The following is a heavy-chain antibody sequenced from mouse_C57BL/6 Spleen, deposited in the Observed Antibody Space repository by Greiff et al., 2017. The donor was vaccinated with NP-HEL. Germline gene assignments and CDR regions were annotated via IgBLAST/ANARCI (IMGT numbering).Heavy chain of an antibody. CDR2: IDPSDSYT. D-gene: IGHD1-1*01. Sequence: QVQLKQPGAELVKPGASVKLSCKASGYTFTSYWMQWVKQRPGQGLEWIGEIDPSDSYTNYNQKFKGKATLTVDTSSSTAYMQLSSLTSEDSAVYYCARSTTVVASGFDDWGQGTTLTVSS. CDR3: ARSTTVVASGFDD. V-gene: IGHV1-50*01. J-gene: IGHJ2*01. CDR1: GYTFTSYW.